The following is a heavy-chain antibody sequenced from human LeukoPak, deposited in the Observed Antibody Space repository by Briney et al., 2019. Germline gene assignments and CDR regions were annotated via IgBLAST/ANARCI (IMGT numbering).Heavy chain of an antibody. J-gene: IGHJ3*02. D-gene: IGHD6-19*01. Sequence: KPSETLSLTCTVSGGSISSYYWSWIRQPPGKGLEWIGYIYYSGSTNYNPSLKSRVTISVDTSKNQFSLKLSSVTAADTAVYYCARGVTSSGWFGGAFDIWGQGTMVTVSS. CDR2: IYYSGST. CDR1: GGSISSYY. CDR3: ARGVTSSGWFGGAFDI. V-gene: IGHV4-59*01.